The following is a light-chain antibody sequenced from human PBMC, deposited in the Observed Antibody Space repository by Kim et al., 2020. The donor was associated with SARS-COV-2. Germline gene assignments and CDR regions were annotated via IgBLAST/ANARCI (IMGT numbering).Light chain of an antibody. CDR2: QDT. CDR1: RLGNKY. Sequence: SVSPGQTASMTCSGDRLGNKYACWYQQKPGQSPVVVIYQDTRRPSGIPERFSGSNSGNTATLTISGTQAMDEADYYCQVWDSTTTVFGGGTQLTVL. CDR3: QVWDSTTTV. V-gene: IGLV3-1*01. J-gene: IGLJ2*01.